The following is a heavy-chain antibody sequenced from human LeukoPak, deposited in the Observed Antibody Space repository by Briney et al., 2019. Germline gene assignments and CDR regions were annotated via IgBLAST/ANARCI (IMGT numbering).Heavy chain of an antibody. CDR1: GFTFSSYA. J-gene: IGHJ3*02. D-gene: IGHD3-22*01. CDR3: ASLYYDSSGPDAFDI. CDR2: IKQDGSEK. V-gene: IGHV3-7*01. Sequence: GGSLRLSCAASGFTFSSYAMYWVRQAPGKGLEWVANIKQDGSEKYYVDSVKGRFTISRDNAKNSLYLQMNSLRAEDTAVYYCASLYYDSSGPDAFDIWGQGTMVTVSS.